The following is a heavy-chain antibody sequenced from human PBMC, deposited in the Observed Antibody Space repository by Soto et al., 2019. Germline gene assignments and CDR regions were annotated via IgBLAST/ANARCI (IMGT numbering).Heavy chain of an antibody. CDR1: GGSFSGYY. V-gene: IGHV4-34*01. D-gene: IGHD5-18*01. CDR2: INHSGST. CDR3: ARGLRYSYGNDY. J-gene: IGHJ4*02. Sequence: QVQLQQWGAGLLKPSETLSLTCAVYGGSFSGYYWSWIRQPPGKGLEWIGEINHSGSTNYNPSLKSRVTISVDTSKNQFSLKLSSVTAADTAVYYCARGLRYSYGNDYWGQGTLVTVSS.